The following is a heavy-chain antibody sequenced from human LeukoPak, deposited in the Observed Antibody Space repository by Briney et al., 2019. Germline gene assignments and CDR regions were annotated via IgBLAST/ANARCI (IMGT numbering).Heavy chain of an antibody. CDR2: IYPGDSDT. J-gene: IGHJ4*02. D-gene: IGHD6-13*01. V-gene: IGHV5-51*01. Sequence: GESLKISCKGSGYSFTSHWIGWVRQMPGKGLEWMGIIYPGDSDTRYSPSVQGQVTISADKSISTAYLQWSSLKASDSAMYYCARRSGIAAGGTFSDYWGQGALVTVSS. CDR1: GYSFTSHW. CDR3: ARRSGIAAGGTFSDY.